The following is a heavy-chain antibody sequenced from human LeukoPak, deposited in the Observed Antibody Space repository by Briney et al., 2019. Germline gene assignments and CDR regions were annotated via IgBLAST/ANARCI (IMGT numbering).Heavy chain of an antibody. D-gene: IGHD3-22*01. V-gene: IGHV3-23*01. CDR1: GFTFYMYA. CDR2: MCGTAGCT. Sequence: GGSLRLFCQASGFTFYMYAMSWVRQARGKGLEWVASMCGTAGCTFYPDSVKGRFTISKDNSKNVLYLRMNSLTAEDTARYYCAKDRPNFHENSGHYYRRDGDSWGQGTLVTVSS. J-gene: IGHJ5*01. CDR3: AKDRPNFHENSGHYYRRDGDS.